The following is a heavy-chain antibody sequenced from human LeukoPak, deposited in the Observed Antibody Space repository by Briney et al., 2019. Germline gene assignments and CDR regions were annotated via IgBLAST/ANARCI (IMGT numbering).Heavy chain of an antibody. CDR3: ARGQGTVTN. CDR2: INHSGST. Sequence: SETLSLTCAVYGGSFSGYYWSWIRQPPGKGLEWIGEINHSGSTNYNPSLESRVTISVDTSKNQFSLKLSSVTAADTAVYYCARGQGTVTNWGQGTLVTVSS. J-gene: IGHJ4*02. D-gene: IGHD4-17*01. CDR1: GGSFSGYY. V-gene: IGHV4-34*01.